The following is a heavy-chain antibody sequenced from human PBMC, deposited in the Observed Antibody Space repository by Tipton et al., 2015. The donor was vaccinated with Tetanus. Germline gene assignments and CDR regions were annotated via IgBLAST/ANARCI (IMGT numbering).Heavy chain of an antibody. CDR3: AKGSDYGGTEDY. J-gene: IGHJ4*02. CDR1: GFTFSSYA. CDR2: INGRGENT. Sequence: QLVQSGGGLVKPGGSLRLSCAASGFTFSSYAMTWVRQAPGKGLEWVSGINGRGENTYYADSVKGRFTISRDNSKNTLYLQMNSLRAEDTAVYYCAKGSDYGGTEDYWGQGTRVTVSS. D-gene: IGHD4-23*01. V-gene: IGHV3-23*04.